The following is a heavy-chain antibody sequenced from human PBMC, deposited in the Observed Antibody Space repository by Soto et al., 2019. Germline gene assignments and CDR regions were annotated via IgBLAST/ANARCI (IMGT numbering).Heavy chain of an antibody. J-gene: IGHJ2*01. CDR1: GFTFSSYA. CDR2: SSGSGGST. Sequence: VQLLESGGGMVQHGGSLRLSCAASGFTFSSYAMSWVRQAPGKGLEWVSASSGSGGSTYYADSVKGRFTISRDNSKNTLYLQMNGLRAEDTAVYYCAKAIPPEDYGGNSFGRWYFDRWGRGTLVTVPS. CDR3: AKAIPPEDYGGNSFGRWYFDR. V-gene: IGHV3-23*01. D-gene: IGHD4-17*01.